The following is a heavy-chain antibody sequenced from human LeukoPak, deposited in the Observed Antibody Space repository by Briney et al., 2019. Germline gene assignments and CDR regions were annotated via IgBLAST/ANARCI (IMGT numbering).Heavy chain of an antibody. CDR3: ARDRGQDDPIDI. CDR1: GFTLRSYG. Sequence: GRSLRLSCAASGFTLRSYGMHWVRQAPGEGLEWVAVIWHDGSVLDYSESVKGRFTVSRDNRKNTLYLQMDSLRVEDTAVYYCARDRGQDDPIDIWGQGTLVTVSS. V-gene: IGHV3-33*01. CDR2: IWHDGSVL. D-gene: IGHD3-10*01. J-gene: IGHJ4*02.